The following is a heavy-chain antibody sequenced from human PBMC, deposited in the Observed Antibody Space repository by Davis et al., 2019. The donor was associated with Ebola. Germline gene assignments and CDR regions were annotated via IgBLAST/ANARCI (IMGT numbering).Heavy chain of an antibody. CDR2: IYPGDSDT. D-gene: IGHD3-9*01. CDR3: ARLLLRYFDWLPTYGMDV. J-gene: IGHJ6*02. CDR1: GYSFTSYW. V-gene: IGHV5-51*01. Sequence: GESLKISCKGSGYSFTSYWIGWVRQMPGKGLEWMGIIYPGDSDTRYRPSFQGQVTISADKSISTAYLQWSSLKASDTAMYYCARLLLRYFDWLPTYGMDVWGQGTLVTVSS.